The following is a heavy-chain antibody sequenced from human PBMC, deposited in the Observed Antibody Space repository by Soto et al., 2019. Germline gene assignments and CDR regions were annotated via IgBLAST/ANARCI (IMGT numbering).Heavy chain of an antibody. Sequence: SVKVSCKASGGTFSSYAISWVRQAPGQGLEWMGGIIPIFGTANYAQKFQGRVTITADESTSTAYMELSSLRSEDTAVYYCARGVTGTIGAFDIWGQGTMVTVSS. V-gene: IGHV1-69*13. J-gene: IGHJ3*02. CDR2: IIPIFGTA. CDR1: GGTFSSYA. CDR3: ARGVTGTIGAFDI. D-gene: IGHD1-7*01.